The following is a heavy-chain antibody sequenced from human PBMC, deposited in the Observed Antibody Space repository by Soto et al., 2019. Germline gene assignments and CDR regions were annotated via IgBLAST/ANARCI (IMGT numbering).Heavy chain of an antibody. V-gene: IGHV4-59*01. J-gene: IGHJ6*02. CDR2: IYYSGST. CDR3: ARVNSPYYYDSSGYYFYYYYYYGMDV. Sequence: SETLSLTCTVSGGSISSYYWSWIRQPPGKGLEWIGYIYYSGSTNYNPSLKSRVTISVDTSKNQFSLKLSSVTAADTAVYYCARVNSPYYYDSSGYYFYYYYYYGMDVWGQGTTVTVSS. CDR1: GGSISSYY. D-gene: IGHD3-22*01.